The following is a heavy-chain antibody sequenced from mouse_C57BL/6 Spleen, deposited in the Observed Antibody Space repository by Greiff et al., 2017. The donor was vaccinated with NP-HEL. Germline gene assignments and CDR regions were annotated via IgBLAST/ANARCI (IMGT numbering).Heavy chain of an antibody. Sequence: EVQLQQSGPELVKPGASVKISCKASGYTFTDYYMNWVKQSHGKSLEWIGDINPNNGGTSYNQKFKGKATLTVDKSSSTAYMELRSLTSEDSAVYYCARRGAYGSSYVRYAMDYWGQGTSVTVSS. CDR3: ARRGAYGSSYVRYAMDY. D-gene: IGHD1-1*01. CDR2: INPNNGGT. CDR1: GYTFTDYY. J-gene: IGHJ4*01. V-gene: IGHV1-26*01.